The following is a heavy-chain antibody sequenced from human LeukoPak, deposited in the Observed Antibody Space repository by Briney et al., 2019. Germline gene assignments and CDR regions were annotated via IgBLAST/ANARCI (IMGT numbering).Heavy chain of an antibody. D-gene: IGHD3-10*01. J-gene: IGHJ5*02. CDR3: ARGPAMVRGVNWFDP. V-gene: IGHV4-34*01. Sequence: SETLSLTCAVYGGSFSGYCWSWIRQPPWKGLEWIGEINHSGSTNYNPSLKSRVTISVDTSKNQFSLKLSSVTAADTAVYYCARGPAMVRGVNWFDPWGQGTLVTVSS. CDR2: INHSGST. CDR1: GGSFSGYC.